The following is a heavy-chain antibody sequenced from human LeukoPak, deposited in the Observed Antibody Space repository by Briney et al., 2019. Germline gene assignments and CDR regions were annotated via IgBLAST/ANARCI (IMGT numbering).Heavy chain of an antibody. J-gene: IGHJ6*03. Sequence: GGSLRLSCAASGFTFSSYSMNWVRQAPGKGLEWVSYISSSSSYIYYADSVKGRFTISRDNAKNSLYLQMNSLRAEDTAVYYCARGCIAAAGLPMDVWGKGTTVTVSS. D-gene: IGHD6-13*01. V-gene: IGHV3-21*01. CDR1: GFTFSSYS. CDR2: ISSSSSYI. CDR3: ARGCIAAAGLPMDV.